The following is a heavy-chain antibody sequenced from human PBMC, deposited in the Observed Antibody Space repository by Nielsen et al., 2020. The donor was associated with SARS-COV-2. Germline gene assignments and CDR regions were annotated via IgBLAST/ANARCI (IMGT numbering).Heavy chain of an antibody. CDR3: AARGASLAFDI. CDR2: ISSSGSTI. V-gene: IGHV3-48*04. CDR1: GFTFSSYG. J-gene: IGHJ3*02. D-gene: IGHD3-10*01. Sequence: GESLKISCAASGFTFSSYGMHWVRQAPGKGLEWVSYISSSGSTIYYADSVKGRFTISRDNAKNTLYLQMNSLRAEDTAVYYCAARGASLAFDIWGQGTMVTVSS.